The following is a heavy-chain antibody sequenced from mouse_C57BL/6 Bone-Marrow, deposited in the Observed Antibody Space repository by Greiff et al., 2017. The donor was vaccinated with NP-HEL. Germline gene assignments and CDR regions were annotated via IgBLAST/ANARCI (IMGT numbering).Heavy chain of an antibody. Sequence: VQLPQPGAELVMPGASVKLSCKASGYTFTSYWMHWVKQRPGQGLEWIGEIDPSDSYTNYNQKFKGKSTLTVDKSSSTAYMQLSSLTSEDSAVYYCAREDYGSSPYFDYWGQGTTLTVSS. CDR2: IDPSDSYT. CDR1: GYTFTSYW. D-gene: IGHD1-1*01. V-gene: IGHV1-69*01. J-gene: IGHJ2*01. CDR3: AREDYGSSPYFDY.